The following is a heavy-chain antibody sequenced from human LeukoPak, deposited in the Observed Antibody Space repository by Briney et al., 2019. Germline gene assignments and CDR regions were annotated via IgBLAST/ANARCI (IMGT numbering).Heavy chain of an antibody. V-gene: IGHV4-34*01. CDR3: ARGLRYFDWLPFT. D-gene: IGHD3-9*01. Sequence: KPSETLSLTCAVYGGSFSGYYWSWIRQPPGKGLEWIGEINHSGSTNYNPSLKSRVTISVDTSKNQFSLKLSSVTAADTAVYYCARGLRYFDWLPFTWGQGTPVTVSS. J-gene: IGHJ4*02. CDR2: INHSGST. CDR1: GGSFSGYY.